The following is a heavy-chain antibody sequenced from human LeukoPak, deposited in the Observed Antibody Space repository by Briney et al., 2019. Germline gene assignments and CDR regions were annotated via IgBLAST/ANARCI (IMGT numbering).Heavy chain of an antibody. J-gene: IGHJ5*02. CDR2: ISAYNGNT. D-gene: IGHD3-3*01. V-gene: IGHV1-18*01. Sequence: ASVKVSCKASGYTFTSYGISWVQQAPGQGLEWMGWISAYNGNTNYAQKLQGRVTMTTDTSTSTAYMELRSLRSDDTAVYYCARVPEPPPYDFWSGYYPNYWFDPWGQGTLVTVSS. CDR1: GYTFTSYG. CDR3: ARVPEPPPYDFWSGYYPNYWFDP.